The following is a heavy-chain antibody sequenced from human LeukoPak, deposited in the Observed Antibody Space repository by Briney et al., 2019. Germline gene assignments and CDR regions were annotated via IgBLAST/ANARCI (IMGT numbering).Heavy chain of an antibody. D-gene: IGHD2-15*01. CDR2: IYYSGST. J-gene: IGHJ5*02. CDR3: ARDMVVVVAATPSGHWFDP. CDR1: GGSISSSSYY. V-gene: IGHV4-39*07. Sequence: PSETLSLTCTVSGGSISSSSYYWGWIRQPPGKGLEWIGSIYYSGSTYYNPSLKSRVTISVDTSKNQFSLKLSSVTAADTAVYYCARDMVVVVAATPSGHWFDPWGQGTLVTVSS.